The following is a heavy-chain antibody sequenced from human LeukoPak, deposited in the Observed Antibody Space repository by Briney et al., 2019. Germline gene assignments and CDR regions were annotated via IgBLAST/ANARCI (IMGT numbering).Heavy chain of an antibody. J-gene: IGHJ4*02. V-gene: IGHV1-2*02. CDR1: GYSFTAYY. CDR2: INPNSGGT. D-gene: IGHD5-12*01. CDR3: ARGLGQGLRFPCW. Sequence: ASVKVSFKASGYSFTAYYIHWVRQAPGQGLEWMGWINPNSGGTNYAQKFQGRVTITRDTSINIAYLELSRRRYDDTAVYYCARGLGQGLRFPCWWGQGTLVTVSS.